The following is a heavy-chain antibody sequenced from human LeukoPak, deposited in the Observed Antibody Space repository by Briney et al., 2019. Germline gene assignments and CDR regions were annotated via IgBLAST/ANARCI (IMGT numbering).Heavy chain of an antibody. CDR2: IYYSGST. V-gene: IGHV4-59*08. D-gene: IGHD6-19*01. CDR1: GGSISSYY. CDR3: ARHRDRIAVAGMGTVDY. Sequence: SETLSLTCTVPGGSISSYYWSWIRQPPGKGLEWIGYIYYSGSTNYNPSLKSRVTISVDTSKNQFSLKLSSVTAADTAVYYCARHRDRIAVAGMGTVDYWGQGTLVTVSS. J-gene: IGHJ4*02.